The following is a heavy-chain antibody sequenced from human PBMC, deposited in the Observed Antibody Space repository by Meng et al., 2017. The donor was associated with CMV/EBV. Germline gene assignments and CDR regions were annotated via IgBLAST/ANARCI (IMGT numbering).Heavy chain of an antibody. CDR3: ARDAGYCSSTSCEHYYGMDV. D-gene: IGHD2-2*01. J-gene: IGHJ6*02. CDR1: GYTFTGYY. CDR2: INPNSGGT. V-gene: IGHV1-2*02. Sequence: ASVKVSCKASGYTFTGYYMHWVRQAPGQGLEWMGWINPNSGGTNYAQKFQGRVTMTRDTSISTAYMELSSLRSEDTAVYYCARDAGYCSSTSCEHYYGMDVWGQGTTVTVSS.